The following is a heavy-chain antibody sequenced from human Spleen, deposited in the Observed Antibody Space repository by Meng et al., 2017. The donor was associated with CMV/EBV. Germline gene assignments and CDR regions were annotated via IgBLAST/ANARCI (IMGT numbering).Heavy chain of an antibody. CDR2: IYFLGSS. V-gene: IGHV4-39*07. J-gene: IGHJ6*02. CDR1: GGSISSSTYY. CDR3: ARDPRLNGMDV. D-gene: IGHD1-1*01. Sequence: SETLSLTCTVSGGSISSSTYYWGWIRQPPGKGLEWIASIYFLGSSYYNPSLKRRVTISVDTSKNQFSLKLNSVTAADTAVYYCARDPRLNGMDVWGQGTTVTVSS.